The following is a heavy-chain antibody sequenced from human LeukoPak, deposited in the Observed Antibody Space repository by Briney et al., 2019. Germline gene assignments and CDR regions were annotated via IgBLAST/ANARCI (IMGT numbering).Heavy chain of an antibody. CDR1: GFTFSSYA. V-gene: IGHV3-23*01. J-gene: IGHJ4*02. CDR3: AKDERNWNYNLASQTYD. D-gene: IGHD1-7*01. CDR2: ISGSGGST. Sequence: GGSLRLSCAASGFTFSSYAMSWVRQAPGKGLEWISAISGSGGSTYYADSVKGRFTVSRDNSKNTLYLQMSSLRAEDTAVYYCAKDERNWNYNLASQTYDWGQGTLVTVSS.